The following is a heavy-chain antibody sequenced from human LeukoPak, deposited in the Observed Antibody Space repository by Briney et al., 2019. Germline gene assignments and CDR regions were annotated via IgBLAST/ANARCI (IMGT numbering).Heavy chain of an antibody. CDR2: INPNSGGT. CDR3: AKAIMYDFWSGYDY. CDR1: GYTFTSYY. V-gene: IGHV1-2*02. D-gene: IGHD3-3*01. J-gene: IGHJ4*02. Sequence: GASVKVSCKASGYTFTSYYMHWVRQAPGQGLEWMGWINPNSGGTNYAQKFQGRVTMTRDTSISTAYMELSRLRSDDTAVYYCAKAIMYDFWSGYDYWGQGTLVTVSS.